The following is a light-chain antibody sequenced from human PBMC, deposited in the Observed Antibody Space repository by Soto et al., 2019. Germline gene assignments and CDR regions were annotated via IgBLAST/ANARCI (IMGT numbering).Light chain of an antibody. CDR3: QQYYDWPLA. V-gene: IGKV3-15*01. Sequence: EIVMTQSPATLSVSPGEGATLSCRASQSVGRSLAWYQEKSGQAPRLLIYGASARATGVPARFSGAGFGTDFTLIISSRQSEDFEMYYCQQYYDWPLAFGGGTKVEIK. CDR2: GAS. J-gene: IGKJ4*01. CDR1: QSVGRS.